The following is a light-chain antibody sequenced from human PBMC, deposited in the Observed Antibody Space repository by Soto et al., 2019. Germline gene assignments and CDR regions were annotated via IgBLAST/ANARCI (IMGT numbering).Light chain of an antibody. J-gene: IGLJ3*02. V-gene: IGLV2-23*02. CDR1: SSDVGLYNL. CDR3: CSYVGSSIMM. Sequence: QSVLTQPASVSGSPGQSITISFTGTSSDVGLYNLVSWYQQLPGKAPKLIIYEVNERPSGISDRFSGSKSGNTASLTISGLQDEDEADYYCCSYVGSSIMMFGGGT. CDR2: EVN.